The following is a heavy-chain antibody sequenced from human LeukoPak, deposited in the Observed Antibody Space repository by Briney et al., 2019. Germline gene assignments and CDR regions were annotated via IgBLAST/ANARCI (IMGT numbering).Heavy chain of an antibody. CDR2: ISYDGSNK. Sequence: PGRSLRLSCAASGFTFSSYGMHWVRQAPGKGLEWVAVISYDGSNKYYADSVKGRFTISRDNSKNTLYLQMNSLRAEDTAVYYCARDPYCSGGSCRDYWGQGTLVTVSS. V-gene: IGHV3-30*03. J-gene: IGHJ4*02. CDR3: ARDPYCSGGSCRDY. D-gene: IGHD2-15*01. CDR1: GFTFSSYG.